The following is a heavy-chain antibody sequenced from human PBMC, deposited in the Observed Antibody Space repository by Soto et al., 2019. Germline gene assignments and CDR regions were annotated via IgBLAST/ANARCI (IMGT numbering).Heavy chain of an antibody. CDR2: IYIGGTT. J-gene: IGHJ4*02. Sequence: GGSLRLSCAASGFSVSSSHMSWVRQAPGKGLEWVSDIYIGGTTYYTDAVKGKFTISRDTSKNTMYLQMNSLRAEDTAVYYCATDRGFGGFDYWGQGTLVTVSS. CDR1: GFSVSSSH. V-gene: IGHV3-66*01. CDR3: ATDRGFGGFDY. D-gene: IGHD2-15*01.